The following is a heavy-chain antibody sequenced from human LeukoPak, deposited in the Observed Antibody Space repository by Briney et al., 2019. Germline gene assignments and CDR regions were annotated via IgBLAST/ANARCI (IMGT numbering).Heavy chain of an antibody. Sequence: GGSLRLSCTASGFTFSNYVMNWVRQAPGKGLEWVSSISSSSSYIYYADSVKGRFTISRDNAKNSLYLQMNSLRAEDTAVYYCARDGYSGYDLFDYWGQGTLVTVPS. V-gene: IGHV3-21*01. CDR2: ISSSSSYI. CDR3: ARDGYSGYDLFDY. J-gene: IGHJ4*02. CDR1: GFTFSNYV. D-gene: IGHD5-12*01.